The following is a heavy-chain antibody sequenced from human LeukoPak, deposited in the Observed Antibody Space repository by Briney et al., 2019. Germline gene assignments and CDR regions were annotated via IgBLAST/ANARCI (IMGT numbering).Heavy chain of an antibody. Sequence: GGSLRLSCAAFGFTFSNYAMSWVRQAPGRGLEWVSAISGDADSTYYADSVKGRFTISRDNSKNTLYLQMNSLRAEDTAVYYCARWLRWPTDTDNWFDPWGQGTLVTVSS. V-gene: IGHV3-23*01. D-gene: IGHD5-24*01. J-gene: IGHJ5*02. CDR3: ARWLRWPTDTDNWFDP. CDR2: ISGDADST. CDR1: GFTFSNYA.